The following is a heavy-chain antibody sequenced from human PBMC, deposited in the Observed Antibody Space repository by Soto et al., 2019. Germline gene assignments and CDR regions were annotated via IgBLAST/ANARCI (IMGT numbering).Heavy chain of an antibody. CDR3: ARDGGRATRVRGRYWYFDL. CDR2: INHSGST. J-gene: IGHJ2*01. Sequence: SETLSLTCAVYGGSFSGYDWSWIRQPPGKGLEWIGEINHSGSTNYNPSLKSRVTISVDTSKNQFSLKLSSVTAADTAVYYCARDGGRATRVRGRYWYFDLWGRGTLVTVSS. CDR1: GGSFSGYD. D-gene: IGHD3-10*01. V-gene: IGHV4-34*01.